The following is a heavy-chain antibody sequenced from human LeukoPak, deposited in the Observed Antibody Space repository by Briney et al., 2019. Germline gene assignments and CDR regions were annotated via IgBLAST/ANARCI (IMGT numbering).Heavy chain of an antibody. D-gene: IGHD1-26*01. J-gene: IGHJ4*02. CDR1: GFPFSTYS. CDR2: ITSTSDTI. Sequence: GRSLRLSCVTSGFPFSTYSMNWVRQAPGKGLEWLSYITSTSDTIYYADSVKGRFTISRDNAKNPLYLQINSLRAEDTAVYYCASFPWDLRPTWGQGTLVSVAS. CDR3: ASFPWDLRPT. V-gene: IGHV3-48*01.